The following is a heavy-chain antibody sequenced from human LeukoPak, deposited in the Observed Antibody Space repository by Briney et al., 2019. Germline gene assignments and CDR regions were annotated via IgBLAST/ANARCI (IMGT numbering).Heavy chain of an antibody. Sequence: ASVKVSCKASGYTFTSYDINWVRQATGQGLEWMGWMNPNSGNTGYAQKFQGRVTMTRNTSISTAYMELSSLRSEDTAVYYCARVYYGFWSGYYYYYYGMDVWGQGTTVTVSS. CDR3: ARVYYGFWSGYYYYYYGMDV. V-gene: IGHV1-8*01. CDR1: GYTFTSYD. CDR2: MNPNSGNT. J-gene: IGHJ6*02. D-gene: IGHD3-3*01.